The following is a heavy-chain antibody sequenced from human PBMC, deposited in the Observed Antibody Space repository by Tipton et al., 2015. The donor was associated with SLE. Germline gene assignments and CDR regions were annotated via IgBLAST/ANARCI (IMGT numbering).Heavy chain of an antibody. CDR2: IYYSGTT. Sequence: TLSLTCTVSGGSISSSSYYCGWIRLPPGKWREWFGSIYYSGTTYYNPFLKSRVTISVDTSKNQFSLKLSSVTAADTAVYYCARVGVVTPFDYWSQGTLVTVSS. D-gene: IGHD4-23*01. CDR3: ARVGVVTPFDY. J-gene: IGHJ4*02. V-gene: IGHV4-39*07. CDR1: GGSISSSSYY.